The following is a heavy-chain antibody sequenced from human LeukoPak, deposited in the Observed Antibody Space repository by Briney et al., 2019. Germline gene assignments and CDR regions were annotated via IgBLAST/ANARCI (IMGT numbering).Heavy chain of an antibody. CDR2: IYYSGST. D-gene: IGHD5-12*01. CDR3: ARNGVATIGIKGEFDY. J-gene: IGHJ4*02. V-gene: IGHV4-34*09. Sequence: PSETLSLTCAVYGGSFSGYYWSWIRQPPGKGLEWIGYIYYSGSTYYNPSLKSRVTISVDTSKNQFSLKLSSVTAADTAVYYCARNGVATIGIKGEFDYWGQGTLVTVSS. CDR1: GGSFSGYY.